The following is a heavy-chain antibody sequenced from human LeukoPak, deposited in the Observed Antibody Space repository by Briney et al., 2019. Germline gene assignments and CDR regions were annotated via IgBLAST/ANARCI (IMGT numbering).Heavy chain of an antibody. CDR1: GFTFSSYE. V-gene: IGHV3-48*03. D-gene: IGHD5-24*01. Sequence: GGSLRLSCAASGFTFSSYEMNWVRQAPGKGLEWVSYISSSGSTIYYADSVEGRFTISRDNAKNSLYLQMNSLRAEDTAVYYCARDLWASGYNAPAFDIWGQGTMVTVSS. J-gene: IGHJ3*02. CDR3: ARDLWASGYNAPAFDI. CDR2: ISSSGSTI.